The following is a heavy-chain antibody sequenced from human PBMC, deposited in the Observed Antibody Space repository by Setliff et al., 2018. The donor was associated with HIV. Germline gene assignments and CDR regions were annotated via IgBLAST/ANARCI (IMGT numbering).Heavy chain of an antibody. J-gene: IGHJ5*02. D-gene: IGHD2-15*01. V-gene: IGHV1-69*10. CDR1: GGTLSNYV. CDR3: ARGYCGGGICYSPNWLDP. Sequence: GASVKVSCTASGGTLSNYVISWVRQAPGQGLEWMGGIIPMRNIANYAQKFQDRVTMTADKSTSTVYMERRSLTSEDTAVYYCARGYCGGGICYSPNWLDPWGQGTLVTVSS. CDR2: IIPMRNIA.